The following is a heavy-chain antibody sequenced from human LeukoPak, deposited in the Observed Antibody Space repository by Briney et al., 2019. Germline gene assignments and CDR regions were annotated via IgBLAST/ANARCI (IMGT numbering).Heavy chain of an antibody. J-gene: IGHJ4*02. CDR1: GFTFSNYG. D-gene: IGHD5-18*01. CDR2: IRYDGSYK. CDR3: AKGYNYGRDY. V-gene: IGHV3-30*02. Sequence: GGSLRLSCAASGFTFSNYGMHWVRQAPGKGLEWVGFIRYDGSYKDYADSVKGRFTLSRDNSKNTLYLHMNSLRVEDTAVYYCAKGYNYGRDYWGQGTLVTVSS.